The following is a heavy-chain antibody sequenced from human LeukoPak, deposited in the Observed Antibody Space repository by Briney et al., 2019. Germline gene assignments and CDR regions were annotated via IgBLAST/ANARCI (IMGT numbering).Heavy chain of an antibody. Sequence: GGSLRLSCAASGFTFSSYGMHWVRQAPGKGLEWVAVIWYDGSNKYYADSVKGRFTISRDKSKNTLYLQMNSLRAEDTAVYYCARDPTAYYDFWSGYRHWFDPWGQGTLVTVSS. D-gene: IGHD3-3*01. CDR1: GFTFSSYG. CDR3: ARDPTAYYDFWSGYRHWFDP. V-gene: IGHV3-33*01. J-gene: IGHJ5*02. CDR2: IWYDGSNK.